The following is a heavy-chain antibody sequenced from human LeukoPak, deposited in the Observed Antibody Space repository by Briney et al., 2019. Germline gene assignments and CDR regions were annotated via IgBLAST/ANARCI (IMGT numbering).Heavy chain of an antibody. CDR3: ARDLYSSGRFDY. CDR1: GGSISSSNW. J-gene: IGHJ4*02. D-gene: IGHD6-19*01. CDR2: IYHSGST. Sequence: SETLSLTCAVSGGSISSSNWWSWVRQPPGKGLEWIGEIYHSGSTNYNPSLKSRVTISVDKSKNQFSLRLSSVTAADTAVYYCARDLYSSGRFDYWGQGTLVTVSS. V-gene: IGHV4-4*02.